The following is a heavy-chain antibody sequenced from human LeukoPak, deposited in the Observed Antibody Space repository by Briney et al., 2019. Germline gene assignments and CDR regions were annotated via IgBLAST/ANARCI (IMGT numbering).Heavy chain of an antibody. CDR2: IYPGDSDT. J-gene: IGHJ4*02. Sequence: GESLKISCKGSGYSFTSHWIGWVRQMPGKGLEWMGIIYPGDSDTRHSPSFQGQVTFSADKSISTAYLRWSSLKASDTAMYYCASLAGYSSSWYPNYFDYWGQGTLVTVSS. V-gene: IGHV5-51*01. D-gene: IGHD6-13*01. CDR1: GYSFTSHW. CDR3: ASLAGYSSSWYPNYFDY.